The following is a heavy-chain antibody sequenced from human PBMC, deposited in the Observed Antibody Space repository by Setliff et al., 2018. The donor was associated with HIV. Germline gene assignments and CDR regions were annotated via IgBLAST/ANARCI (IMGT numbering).Heavy chain of an antibody. CDR1: GDSISGYY. J-gene: IGHJ4*02. CDR3: ARSYGYNVDY. D-gene: IGHD3-16*01. CDR2: VYYSGSS. V-gene: IGHV4-59*01. Sequence: KSSETLSLTCTVSGDSISGYYWTWIRQPPGKGLEWIGYVYYSGSSNYNPSLQSRVTISVDTSKNQFFLILSSVTAADTAMYYCARSYGYNVDYWGQGKLVTVSS.